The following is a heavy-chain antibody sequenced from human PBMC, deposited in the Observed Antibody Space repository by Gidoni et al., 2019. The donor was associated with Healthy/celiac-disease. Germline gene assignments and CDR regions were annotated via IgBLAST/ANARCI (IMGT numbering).Heavy chain of an antibody. V-gene: IGHV1-69*06. D-gene: IGHD3-10*01. CDR1: GGTFSSYA. Sequence: QVQLVQSGAEVKKPGSSVTVSCKASGGTFSSYAISWVRQAPGHGLEWMGGIIPIFGTANHRQKFQGRVTITADKSPGTAYIELSSLGSEETAVYYLSRDPSAYYSKIAEGAHYYYRMEVWGQGTTVTVSS. J-gene: IGHJ6*02. CDR3: SRDPSAYYSKIAEGAHYYYRMEV. CDR2: IIPIFGTA.